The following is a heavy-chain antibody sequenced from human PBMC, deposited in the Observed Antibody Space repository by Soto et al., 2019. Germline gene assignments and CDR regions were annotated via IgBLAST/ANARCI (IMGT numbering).Heavy chain of an antibody. CDR3: ARDFGIVVTGAFGI. CDR2: TYYRSKWSH. V-gene: IGHV6-1*01. Sequence: SQTLSLTCAISGDSVSSNNAAWNWIRQSPSRGLEWLGRTYYRSKWSHDYAVSVRSRATITPDTSKNHFSLQLNSVTPEDTAVYYCARDFGIVVTGAFGIWGQGTMVTGSS. J-gene: IGHJ3*02. CDR1: GDSVSSNNAA. D-gene: IGHD2-21*02.